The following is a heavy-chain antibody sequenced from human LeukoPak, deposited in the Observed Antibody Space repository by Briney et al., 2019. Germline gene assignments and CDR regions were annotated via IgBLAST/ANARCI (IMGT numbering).Heavy chain of an antibody. J-gene: IGHJ3*02. V-gene: IGHV3-23*01. CDR3: AKAPSSYSGYSPWGAFDI. Sequence: PGGSLRLSCAASGFTFSSYAMSWVRQAPGKGLEWVSAISGSGGSTYYADSVKGRFTISRDNSKNTLYLQMNSLRAEDTAVYYCAKAPSSYSGYSPWGAFDIWGQGTMVTASS. D-gene: IGHD3-22*01. CDR2: ISGSGGST. CDR1: GFTFSSYA.